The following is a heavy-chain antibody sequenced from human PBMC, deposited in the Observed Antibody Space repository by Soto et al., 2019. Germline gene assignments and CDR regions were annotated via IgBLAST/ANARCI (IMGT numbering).Heavy chain of an antibody. CDR3: ARSTPDCSGGSCYGDWFDP. D-gene: IGHD2-15*01. Sequence: QVQLVEYGGGVVQPGRSLRLSCAASGFTFSSYGMHWVRQAPGKGLEWVAVIWYDGSNKYYADSVKGRFTISRDSSKNTLYLQMNSLRAEDTAVYYCARSTPDCSGGSCYGDWFDPWGQGTLVTVSS. CDR2: IWYDGSNK. J-gene: IGHJ5*02. V-gene: IGHV3-33*01. CDR1: GFTFSSYG.